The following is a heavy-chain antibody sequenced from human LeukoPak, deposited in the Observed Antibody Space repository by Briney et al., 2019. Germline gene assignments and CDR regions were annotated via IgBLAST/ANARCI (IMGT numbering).Heavy chain of an antibody. CDR1: GYTFTSYD. Sequence: GASVKVSCKASGYTFTSYDINWARQATGQGLEWMGWMNPNSGNTGYAQKFQGRVTITRNTSISTAYMELSSLRSEDTAVYYCARSYDLEAFDIWGQGTMVTVSS. V-gene: IGHV1-8*03. D-gene: IGHD3-3*01. CDR2: MNPNSGNT. CDR3: ARSYDLEAFDI. J-gene: IGHJ3*02.